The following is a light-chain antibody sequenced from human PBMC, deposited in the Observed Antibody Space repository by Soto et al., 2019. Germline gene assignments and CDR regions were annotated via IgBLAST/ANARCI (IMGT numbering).Light chain of an antibody. Sequence: MVMTQSPPHLAWSPWEGDKLPCRAMQSVSTNLAWYQRKPGQAPRLLIHGASYRAAGNPARFSGSGSGTEFTPTISSLQPEDFAVYYCQQYNGWPWTFGQGTKVDIK. CDR1: QSVSTN. J-gene: IGKJ1*01. V-gene: IGKV3-15*01. CDR3: QQYNGWPWT. CDR2: GAS.